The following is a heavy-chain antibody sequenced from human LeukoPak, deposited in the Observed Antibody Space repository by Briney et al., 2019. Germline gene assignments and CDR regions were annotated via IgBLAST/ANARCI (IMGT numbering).Heavy chain of an antibody. CDR3: ARVYPGGANYFDY. V-gene: IGHV3-21*01. J-gene: IGHJ4*02. Sequence: GGSLRLSCAASGFTFSSYSMNWVRQAPGKGLEWVSSITGGSTYIYYADSLKGRFTISRDNAKNSLYLQMSSLRADDTAVYYCARVYPGGANYFDYWGQGTLVTVSS. D-gene: IGHD3-16*01. CDR1: GFTFSSYS. CDR2: ITGGSTYI.